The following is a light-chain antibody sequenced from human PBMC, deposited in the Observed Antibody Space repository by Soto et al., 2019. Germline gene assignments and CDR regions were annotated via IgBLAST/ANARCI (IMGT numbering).Light chain of an antibody. V-gene: IGLV1-40*01. Sequence: QSVLTQPPSVSGAPGQRVTISCTGSSSNIGAGYDVHWYQQLPGTAPKLLIYGNSNRPSGVPDRFSGSKSGTSASLAITWLQAEDEADYYCQSYDSSLRVFGTGTKLTVL. CDR1: SSNIGAGYD. J-gene: IGLJ1*01. CDR2: GNS. CDR3: QSYDSSLRV.